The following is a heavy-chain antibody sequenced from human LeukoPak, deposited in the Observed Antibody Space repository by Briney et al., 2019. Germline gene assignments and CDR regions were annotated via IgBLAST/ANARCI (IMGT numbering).Heavy chain of an antibody. CDR3: AQKGRGSGSYNM. CDR1: GFSLSNLGVA. Sequence: ESGPTLVKPTQTLTLTCNFSGFSLSNLGVAVGWIRQSPGKAVEGLAVDYWYKDKCYSPSLKSRLTNTKDTSKNQVVLIMTDMNPVDTATYYCAQKGRGSGSYNMWGQGTLVTVSS. V-gene: IGHV2-5*01. J-gene: IGHJ4*02. D-gene: IGHD3-10*01. CDR2: DYWYKDK.